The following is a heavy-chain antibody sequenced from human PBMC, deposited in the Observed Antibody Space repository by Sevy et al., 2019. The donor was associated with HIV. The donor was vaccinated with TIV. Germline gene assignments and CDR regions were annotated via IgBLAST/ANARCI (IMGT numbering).Heavy chain of an antibody. CDR2: ISGSGGST. J-gene: IGHJ4*02. V-gene: IGHV3-23*01. CDR1: GFTFSSYA. D-gene: IGHD6-19*01. CDR3: AKDHLITIAVAGFYFDY. Sequence: GGSLRLSCAASGFTFSSYAMSWVRQAPGKGLEWVSAISGSGGSTYYPDSVKGRFTNSRDNSKNTLYLQMNSLRAEDTAVYYCAKDHLITIAVAGFYFDYWGQGTLVTVSS.